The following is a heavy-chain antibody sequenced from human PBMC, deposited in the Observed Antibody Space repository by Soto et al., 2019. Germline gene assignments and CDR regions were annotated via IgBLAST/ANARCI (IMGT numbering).Heavy chain of an antibody. CDR3: ARLVGSSWYDYYYYYYMDV. CDR1: GYSFTSYW. D-gene: IGHD6-13*01. Sequence: GESLKISCKGSGYSFTSYWIGWVRQMPGKGLEWMGIIYPGDSDTRYSPSFQGQVTISADKSISTAYLQWSSLKASDTAMYYCARLVGSSWYDYYYYYYMDVWGKGTTVTVSS. J-gene: IGHJ6*03. V-gene: IGHV5-51*01. CDR2: IYPGDSDT.